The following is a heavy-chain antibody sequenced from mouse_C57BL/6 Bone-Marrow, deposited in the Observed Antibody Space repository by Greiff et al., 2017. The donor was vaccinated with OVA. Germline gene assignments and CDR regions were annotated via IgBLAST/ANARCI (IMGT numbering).Heavy chain of an antibody. CDR3: ARGCSPNWYIDV. Sequence: EVKLMESEGGLVQPGSSMKLSCTASGFTFSDYYMAWVRQVPEKGLEWVANINYDGSSTYYLDSLKSRFIISRDNAKNILYLQMSSLKSEDTATYYCARGCSPNWYIDVWGTGTTVTVSS. CDR1: GFTFSDYY. J-gene: IGHJ1*03. V-gene: IGHV5-16*01. CDR2: INYDGSST. D-gene: IGHD1-1*01.